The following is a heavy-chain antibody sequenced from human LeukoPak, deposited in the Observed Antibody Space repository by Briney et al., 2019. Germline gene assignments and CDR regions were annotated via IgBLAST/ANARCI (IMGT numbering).Heavy chain of an antibody. D-gene: IGHD2-2*01. V-gene: IGHV1-69*04. Sequence: SVKVSCKASGGTFSSYAISGVRQAPGQGLEWMGRIIPILGIANYAQKFQGRVTITADKSTSTAYMELSSLRSEDTAVYYCARDAYCSSTSCKPTPFDYWGQGTLVTVSS. J-gene: IGHJ4*02. CDR1: GGTFSSYA. CDR3: ARDAYCSSTSCKPTPFDY. CDR2: IIPILGIA.